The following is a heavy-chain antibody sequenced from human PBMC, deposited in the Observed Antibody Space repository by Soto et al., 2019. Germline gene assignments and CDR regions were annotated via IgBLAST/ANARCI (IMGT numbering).Heavy chain of an antibody. CDR1: GGSISSGDYY. Sequence: SETLSLTCTVSGGSISSGDYYWSWIRQPPGKGLEWIGYIYYSGSTYYNPSLKSRVTISVDMSKNQFSLNLNSVTAADTAVYYCARAQLVGYYFDYWGQGTLVTVS. D-gene: IGHD2-2*01. J-gene: IGHJ4*02. CDR3: ARAQLVGYYFDY. V-gene: IGHV4-30-4*01. CDR2: IYYSGST.